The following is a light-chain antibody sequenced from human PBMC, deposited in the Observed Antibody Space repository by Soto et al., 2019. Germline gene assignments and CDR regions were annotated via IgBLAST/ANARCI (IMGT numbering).Light chain of an antibody. CDR2: GAS. J-gene: IGKJ4*01. V-gene: IGKV3-15*01. CDR3: QQFHNWPPLT. CDR1: QNIGGT. Sequence: EIVLSQSPATLSLARGEGATLSCRASQNIGGTLAWYQQKPVQAPRLLFYGASTRATGIPARFSGSGSGTEFTLTISSLQSEDFAVYYCQQFHNWPPLTFGGGTKVDIK.